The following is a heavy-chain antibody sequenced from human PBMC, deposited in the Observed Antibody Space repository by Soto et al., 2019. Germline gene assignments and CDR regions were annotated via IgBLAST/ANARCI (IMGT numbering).Heavy chain of an antibody. J-gene: IGHJ4*02. CDR3: ARDSRTYHFDY. V-gene: IGHV3-23*01. CDR2: ISPTSISE. Sequence: GGSLRLSCTVSGFTFDDYAMSWVRQAPGKGLEWVSSISPTSISEYYADSMKGRFTISRDNSENTLYLQIHSLTAADTAVYYCARDSRTYHFDYWGQGTLVTVSS. CDR1: GFTFDDYA.